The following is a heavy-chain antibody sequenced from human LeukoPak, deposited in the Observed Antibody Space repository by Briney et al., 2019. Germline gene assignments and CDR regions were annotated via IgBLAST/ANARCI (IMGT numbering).Heavy chain of an antibody. V-gene: IGHV3-30*18. CDR2: ISYDGSNK. D-gene: IGHD3-3*01. CDR1: GFTFSSYG. J-gene: IGHJ6*02. Sequence: PGRSLRLSCAASGFTFSSYGMHWVRQAPGKGLEWVAVISYDGSNKYYADSVKGRFTISRDNSKNTLYLQMNSLRAEDTAVYYCAQDFNYDFWSGYYTDTYYYYYGMDVWGQGTTVTVSS. CDR3: AQDFNYDFWSGYYTDTYYYYYGMDV.